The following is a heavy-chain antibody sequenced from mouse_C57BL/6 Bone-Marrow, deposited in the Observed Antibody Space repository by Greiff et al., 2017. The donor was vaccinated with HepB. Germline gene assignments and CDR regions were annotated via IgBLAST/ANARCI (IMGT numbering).Heavy chain of an antibody. V-gene: IGHV1-18*01. J-gene: IGHJ1*03. CDR1: GYTFTDYN. Sequence: EVKLMESGPELVKPGASVKIPCKASGYTFTDYNMDWVKQSHGKSLEWIGDINPNNGGTIYNQKFKGKATLTVDKSSSTAYMELRSLTSEDTAVYYCARLLRSLDFDVWGTGTTVTVSS. CDR2: INPNNGGT. CDR3: ARLLRSLDFDV. D-gene: IGHD1-1*01.